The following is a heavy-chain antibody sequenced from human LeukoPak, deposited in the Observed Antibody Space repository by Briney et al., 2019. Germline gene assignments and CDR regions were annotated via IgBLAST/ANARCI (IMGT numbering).Heavy chain of an antibody. D-gene: IGHD6-6*01. CDR3: ATSPYSNSY. J-gene: IGHJ4*02. CDR2: IKSKTDGGTT. CDR1: GFTFANAW. V-gene: IGHV3-15*01. Sequence: GGSLRLSCAASGFTFANAWKSWVRQAPGKGLEWVGRIKSKTDGGTTEYAAPVKGRFTISRDDSKNTLYLQMNSLKTENTAVYYCATSPYSNSYWGQGTLVTVSS.